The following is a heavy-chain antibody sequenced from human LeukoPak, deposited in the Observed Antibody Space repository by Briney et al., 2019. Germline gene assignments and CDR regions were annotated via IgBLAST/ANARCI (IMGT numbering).Heavy chain of an antibody. CDR3: ARVAMVRGVIMPYYYYMDV. V-gene: IGHV4-59*01. Sequence: SETLSLTCTVSGGSISSYYWSWIRQPPGKGLEWIGYIYYSGSTNYNPSLKSRVTISVDTSKNQFSLKLSSVTAADTAVYYCARVAMVRGVIMPYYYYMDVWGKGTTVTISS. CDR1: GGSISSYY. J-gene: IGHJ6*03. D-gene: IGHD3-10*01. CDR2: IYYSGST.